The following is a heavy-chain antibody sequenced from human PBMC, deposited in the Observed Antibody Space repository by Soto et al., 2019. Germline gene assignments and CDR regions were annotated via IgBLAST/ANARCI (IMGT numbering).Heavy chain of an antibody. V-gene: IGHV4-61*01. CDR2: VDYSGNS. Sequence: PSETLSLTCAVSGGSISSGHYPWTWIRQPPGKGLEWIGYVDYSGNSDSSPSLKSRVTISIDTSKKQVYLKLNSVTAADTAVYYCARNWLSVAGRFNFDYWGQGIPVTVSS. J-gene: IGHJ4*02. D-gene: IGHD6-19*01. CDR1: GGSISSGHYP. CDR3: ARNWLSVAGRFNFDY.